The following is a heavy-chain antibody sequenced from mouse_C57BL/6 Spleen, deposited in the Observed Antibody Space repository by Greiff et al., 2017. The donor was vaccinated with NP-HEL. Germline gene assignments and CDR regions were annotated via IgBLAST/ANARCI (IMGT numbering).Heavy chain of an antibody. J-gene: IGHJ4*01. V-gene: IGHV1-53*01. CDR1: GYTFTSYW. CDR3: AREGPITTVVDYAMDY. Sequence: QVQLQQPGTELVKPGASVKLSCKASGYTFTSYWMHWVKQRPGQGLEWIGNINPSNGGTNYNEKFKSKATLTVAKSSSTAYMQLSSLTSEDSAVYYCAREGPITTVVDYAMDYWGQGTSVTVSS. D-gene: IGHD1-1*01. CDR2: INPSNGGT.